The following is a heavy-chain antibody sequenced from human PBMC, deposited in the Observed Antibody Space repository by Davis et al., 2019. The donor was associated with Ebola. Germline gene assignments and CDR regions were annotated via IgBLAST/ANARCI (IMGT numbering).Heavy chain of an antibody. CDR3: TRDLVY. Sequence: GESLKISCAASGFTFSSYAMSWVRQAPGKGLEWVSVIDSGGSTYYADSVKGLFTISRDNSKNTLYLQMNSLRAEDTAVYYCTRDLVYWGQGTLVTVSS. D-gene: IGHD2-21*01. CDR1: GFTFSSYA. J-gene: IGHJ4*02. V-gene: IGHV3-53*01. CDR2: IDSGGST.